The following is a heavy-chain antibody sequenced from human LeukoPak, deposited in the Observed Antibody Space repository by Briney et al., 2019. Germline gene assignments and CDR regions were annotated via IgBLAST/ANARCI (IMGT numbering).Heavy chain of an antibody. D-gene: IGHD2-2*01. CDR3: ARGAIVVVPAAPRSNGIDA. CDR2: INHSGST. Sequence: SETLSLTCAVYGGSFSGYYWSWIRQPPGEGLEWIGEINHSGSTNYNPSLKSRVTISVDTSKNQFSLKLSSVTAAATAVYYCARGAIVVVPAAPRSNGIDAWGQGTTVTVSS. CDR1: GGSFSGYY. J-gene: IGHJ6*02. V-gene: IGHV4-34*01.